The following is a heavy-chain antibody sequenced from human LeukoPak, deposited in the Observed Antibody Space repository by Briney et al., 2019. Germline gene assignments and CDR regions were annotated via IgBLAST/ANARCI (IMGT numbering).Heavy chain of an antibody. V-gene: IGHV3-13*01. CDR2: IGTAGDT. CDR1: GFTFSSYD. J-gene: IGHJ6*02. Sequence: GGSLRLSCAASGFTFSSYDMHWVRQATGKGLEWVSAIGTAGDTYYPGSVKGRFTISRENAKNSLYLQMNSLRAGDTAVYYCARDSIVVVPAAISSSGYYYGMDVWGQGTTVTVSS. D-gene: IGHD2-2*01. CDR3: ARDSIVVVPAAISSSGYYYGMDV.